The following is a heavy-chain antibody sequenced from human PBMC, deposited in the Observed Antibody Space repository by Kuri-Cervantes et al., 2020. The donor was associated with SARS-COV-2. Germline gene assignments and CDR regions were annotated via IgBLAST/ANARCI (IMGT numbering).Heavy chain of an antibody. D-gene: IGHD3-10*01. Sequence: GSLRLSCTVSGGSISNSSWWTWVRQPPGKGLAWIGEIYPNGSTRYKPSLKSRVTKSLDKSNNLSSLRLNSVTAADTAVYYCARHFYGSGTYYNEGFVDYWGQGTLVTVSS. CDR2: IYPNGST. V-gene: IGHV4-4*02. CDR3: ARHFYGSGTYYNEGFVDY. CDR1: GGSISNSSW. J-gene: IGHJ4*02.